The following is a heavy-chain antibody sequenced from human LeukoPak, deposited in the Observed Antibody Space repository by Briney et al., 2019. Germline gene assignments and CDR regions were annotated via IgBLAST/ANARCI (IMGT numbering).Heavy chain of an antibody. V-gene: IGHV3-7*01. CDR1: GFTFSQYW. J-gene: IGHJ4*02. CDR3: ARGDYASGSDY. CDR2: IKSDGGEK. D-gene: IGHD3-10*01. Sequence: PGGSLRLSCAASGFTFSQYWMSWVRQAPGKGLEWVANIKSDGGEKYYVDSVKGRFTISRDNAKNSLSLQMNSLRAEDTAVYYCARGDYASGSDYWGQGTLVTVSS.